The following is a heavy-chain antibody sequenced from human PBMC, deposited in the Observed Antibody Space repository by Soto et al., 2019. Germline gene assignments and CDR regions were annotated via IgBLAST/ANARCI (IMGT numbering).Heavy chain of an antibody. CDR2: FDPEDALT. D-gene: IGHD3-9*01. V-gene: IGHV1-24*01. CDR3: ARDPGFRSDY. Sequence: ASVKVSCKVSGYTLTEFSMHWVRQAPGKGLEWMGGFDPEDALTIYAQKFQGRVTMTEDTSADTAYMELSSLRSDDTAVYYCARDPGFRSDYWGQGTLVTVSS. CDR1: GYTLTEFS. J-gene: IGHJ4*02.